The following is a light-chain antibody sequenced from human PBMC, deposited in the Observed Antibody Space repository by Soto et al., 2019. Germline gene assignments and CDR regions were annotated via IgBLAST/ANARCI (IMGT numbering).Light chain of an antibody. V-gene: IGKV3D-15*01. CDR1: QSVSSN. CDR3: QQRSNWPPYT. J-gene: IGKJ2*01. Sequence: EIVMTQSPATLSVSPGERATLSCRASQSVSSNLAWYRQKAGQAPRLLIYGVSIRATGIPARFSATGSGTEFTLTISSLQSEDFAVYYCQQRSNWPPYTFGQGTKLEIK. CDR2: GVS.